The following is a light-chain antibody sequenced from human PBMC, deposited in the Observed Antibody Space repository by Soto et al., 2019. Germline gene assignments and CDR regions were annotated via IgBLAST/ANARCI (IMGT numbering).Light chain of an antibody. CDR1: QSPGTW. CDR3: QQYFSYPLT. J-gene: IGKJ4*01. V-gene: IGKV1-5*01. CDR2: DVS. Sequence: DIQMTQSPSTLSASVGDRVIITCRASQSPGTWLAWYQQKPGTAPVLLIYDVSRLESGVPSRFSGRGSGTEFTLTISSLQPDDFATYYCQQYFSYPLTFGGGTKVDIK.